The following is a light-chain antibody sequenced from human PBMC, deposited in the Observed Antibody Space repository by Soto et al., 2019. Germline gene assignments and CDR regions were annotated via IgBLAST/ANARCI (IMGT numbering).Light chain of an antibody. CDR3: QQYYSTLT. CDR2: WAS. CDR1: QSVLYSSNNNNY. V-gene: IGKV4-1*01. Sequence: IVMTQSPDSLAVSLGERATTNCKSRQSVLYSSNNNNYLAWYQQKPGQPPKLLIYWASTRESGVPDRFSGSGSGTDFTLTISSLQAEDVAVYYCQQYYSTLTFGGGTKVDIK. J-gene: IGKJ4*01.